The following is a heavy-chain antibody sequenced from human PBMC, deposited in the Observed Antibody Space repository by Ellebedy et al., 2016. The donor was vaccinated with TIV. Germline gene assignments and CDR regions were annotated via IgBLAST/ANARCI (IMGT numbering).Heavy chain of an antibody. Sequence: GGSLRLSCEGSGYTFTTYWIGWVRQMPGKGLEWMGFIYPGDSDARYSPSFQGQVTISADKSSSTAYLQWSSVKASDTAMYYCVRRSTSGGAPFYFDYWGQGTLVTVSS. CDR3: VRRSTSGGAPFYFDY. CDR1: GYTFTTYW. J-gene: IGHJ4*02. V-gene: IGHV5-51*01. D-gene: IGHD5/OR15-5a*01. CDR2: IYPGDSDA.